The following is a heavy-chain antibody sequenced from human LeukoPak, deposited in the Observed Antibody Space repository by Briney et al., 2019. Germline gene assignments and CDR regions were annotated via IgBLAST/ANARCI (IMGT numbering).Heavy chain of an antibody. Sequence: SQTLSLTCTVSGGSISSGSYYWSWIRQPAGKGLEWIGRIYTSGSTNYNPSLKSRVTISVDTSKNQFSLKLSSVTAADTAVYYCAGGGSYYDSSGYYDLSSDYWAREPWSPSPQ. CDR3: AGGGSYYDSSGYYDLSSDY. D-gene: IGHD3-22*01. J-gene: IGHJ4*02. CDR2: IYTSGST. V-gene: IGHV4-61*02. CDR1: GGSISSGSYY.